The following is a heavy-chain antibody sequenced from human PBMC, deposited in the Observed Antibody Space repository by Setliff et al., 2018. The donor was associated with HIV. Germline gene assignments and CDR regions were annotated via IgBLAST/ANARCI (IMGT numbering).Heavy chain of an antibody. CDR1: GVSISSSSYY. V-gene: IGHV4-39*01. D-gene: IGHD3-22*01. CDR2: IYYSETT. Sequence: PSETLSLTCTVAGVSISSSSYYWGWIRQPPGKGLEWIGNIYYSETTYYNPSLQIRVPISVDTSQNQFSLKLSSVTAADTAVDYCARGRYFSYGTSGYYLDYWGQGAPVTVSS. J-gene: IGHJ4*02. CDR3: ARGRYFSYGTSGYYLDY.